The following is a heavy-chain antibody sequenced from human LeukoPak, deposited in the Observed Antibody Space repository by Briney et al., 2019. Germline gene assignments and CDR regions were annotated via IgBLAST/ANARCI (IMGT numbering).Heavy chain of an antibody. J-gene: IGHJ5*02. CDR2: INPSGGST. CDR1: GYTFTSYY. D-gene: IGHD3-3*01. CDR3: ARGLRFLEWLPLFDP. V-gene: IGHV1-46*01. Sequence: ASVKVSCKASGYTFTSYYMHWVRQAPGQGLEWMGIINPSGGSTSYAQKFQGRVTMTRDTSTSTVYMELSSLRSEDTAVYYCARGLRFLEWLPLFDPWGQGTLVTVSS.